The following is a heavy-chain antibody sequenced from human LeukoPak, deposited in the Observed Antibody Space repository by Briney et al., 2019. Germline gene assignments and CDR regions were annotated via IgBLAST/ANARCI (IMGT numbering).Heavy chain of an antibody. D-gene: IGHD5-18*01. CDR3: ARWTVWIQLWLRRGSGAFDI. J-gene: IGHJ3*02. V-gene: IGHV1-8*01. CDR2: MNPNSGNT. CDR1: GYTFTSYD. Sequence: ASVKDSCKASGYTFTSYDINWVRQATGQGLEWMGWMNPNSGNTGYAQKFQGRVTMTRNTSISTAYMELSSLRSEDTAVYYCARWTVWIQLWLRRGSGAFDIWGQGTMVTVSS.